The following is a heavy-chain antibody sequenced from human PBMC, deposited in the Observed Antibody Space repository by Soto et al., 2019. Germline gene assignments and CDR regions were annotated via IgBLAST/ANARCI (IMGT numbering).Heavy chain of an antibody. CDR2: ISGTGGST. Sequence: ESLRLSCAASGFTFSSYAMSWVRQAPGKGLEWVSAISGTGGSTYYADSVKGRFTISRDNSKNTLYLQMNSLRAEDTAVYYCAKDIVVVPAIYGMDVWGQGTTVTVSS. V-gene: IGHV3-23*01. CDR1: GFTFSSYA. CDR3: AKDIVVVPAIYGMDV. D-gene: IGHD2-2*01. J-gene: IGHJ6*02.